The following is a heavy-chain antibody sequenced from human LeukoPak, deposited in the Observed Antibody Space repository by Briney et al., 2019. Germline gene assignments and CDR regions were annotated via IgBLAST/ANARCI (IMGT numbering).Heavy chain of an antibody. V-gene: IGHV1-24*01. Sequence: GASVKVSCKVAGHSLTKLSLHWVRQAPGKGLEWMVGFDPKDRESIYAQKFKARVTLTEDTSTDTAYMELSSLRPDDTALYYCAVRFVWHGFDVCGQGTTVTVSS. CDR1: GHSLTKLS. D-gene: IGHD2-8*01. J-gene: IGHJ6*02. CDR2: FDPKDRES. CDR3: AVRFVWHGFDV.